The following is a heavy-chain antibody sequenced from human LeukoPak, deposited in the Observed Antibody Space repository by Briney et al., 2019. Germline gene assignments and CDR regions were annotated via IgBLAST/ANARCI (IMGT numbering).Heavy chain of an antibody. V-gene: IGHV4-39*07. CDR3: ASYGENDY. Sequence: PSETLSLTCTVSGGSISNYYWSWIRQPPGKGLEWIGSIYYSGSTYYNPSLKSRVTISVGTSKNQFSLKLSSVTAADTAVYYCASYGENDYWGQGTLVTVSS. CDR1: GGSISNYY. J-gene: IGHJ4*02. CDR2: IYYSGST. D-gene: IGHD4-17*01.